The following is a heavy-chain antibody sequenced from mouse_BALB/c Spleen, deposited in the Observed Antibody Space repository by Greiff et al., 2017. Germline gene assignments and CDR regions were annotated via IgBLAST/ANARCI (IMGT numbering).Heavy chain of an antibody. D-gene: IGHD1-1*01. Sequence: QVQLQQSGAELVRPGASVKMSCKASGYTFTSYTMHWVKQRPGQGLEWIGYIYPSSGYTNYNQKFKDKATLTADKSSSTAYMQLSSLTSEDSAVYYCARGEYYGNSLPWFAYWGQGTLVTVSA. CDR3: ARGEYYGNSLPWFAY. J-gene: IGHJ3*01. CDR1: GYTFTSYT. CDR2: IYPSSGYT. V-gene: IGHV1-4*01.